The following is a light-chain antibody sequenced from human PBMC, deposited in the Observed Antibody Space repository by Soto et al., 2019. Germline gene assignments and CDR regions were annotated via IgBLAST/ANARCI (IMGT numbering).Light chain of an antibody. Sequence: EIVMTQSPATLSVSPGERATLSCRASQSVSSNLAWYQQKPGQAPRLLIYGASTRATGIPARFSGSGSGTEVTLTISSLQSEDFAVYYCQHYNNWSPWTFGQGTKVEIK. CDR1: QSVSSN. J-gene: IGKJ1*01. V-gene: IGKV3-15*01. CDR3: QHYNNWSPWT. CDR2: GAS.